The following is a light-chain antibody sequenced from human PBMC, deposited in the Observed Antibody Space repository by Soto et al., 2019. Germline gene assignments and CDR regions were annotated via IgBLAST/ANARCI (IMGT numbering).Light chain of an antibody. Sequence: QSARTQPPSASGSPGQSVTISCNGTSSDVGGYNYVSWYQQHPGKAPKLMIYEVYKRPSGVPDRFSGSKSGNTASLIVSGLQAEDEADYYCSSYAGSNNYVFGTGTKLTVL. CDR1: SSDVGGYNY. CDR2: EVY. CDR3: SSYAGSNNYV. V-gene: IGLV2-8*01. J-gene: IGLJ1*01.